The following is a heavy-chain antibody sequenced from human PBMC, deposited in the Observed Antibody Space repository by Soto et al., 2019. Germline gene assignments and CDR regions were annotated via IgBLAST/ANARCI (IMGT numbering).Heavy chain of an antibody. D-gene: IGHD3-10*01. Sequence: EVQLVESGEGLVQPGRSLRLSCAASGFTFDDYAMHWVRQAPGKGLEWVSGISWNSGSIGYADSVKGRFTISRDNAKNSLYLQMNSLRAEDTALYYCAKDFTYYYGSGSPGGGHFDYWGQGTLVTVSS. CDR1: GFTFDDYA. J-gene: IGHJ4*02. V-gene: IGHV3-9*01. CDR2: ISWNSGSI. CDR3: AKDFTYYYGSGSPGGGHFDY.